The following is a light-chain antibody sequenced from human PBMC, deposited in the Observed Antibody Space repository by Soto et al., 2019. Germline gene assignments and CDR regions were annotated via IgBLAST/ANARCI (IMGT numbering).Light chain of an antibody. CDR2: EVI. Sequence: QSALTQPRSVSGSPGQSVTISCTGSSSDVGGYDYISWYQQHPGKAPKVVIYEVIKRPSGVPDRFSGSKSGNTASLTISGLQPEDEADYYCCSYAGGAYASRIFGGGTKVTDL. V-gene: IGLV2-11*01. J-gene: IGLJ2*01. CDR1: SSDVGGYDY. CDR3: CSYAGGAYASRI.